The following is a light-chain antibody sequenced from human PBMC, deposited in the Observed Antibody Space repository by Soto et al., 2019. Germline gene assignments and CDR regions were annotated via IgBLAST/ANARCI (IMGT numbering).Light chain of an antibody. J-gene: IGLJ2*01. CDR3: NSYTSSSTLV. V-gene: IGLV2-14*03. Sequence: LTQPASVSGSPGQSITISCTGTSSDVGGYNFVSWYQQHPGKAPKLMLYNVYDRPSGISHRFSGSRSGNTASLTISGLQAEDEAHYYCNSYTSSSTLVFGGGTKVTVL. CDR1: SSDVGGYNF. CDR2: NVY.